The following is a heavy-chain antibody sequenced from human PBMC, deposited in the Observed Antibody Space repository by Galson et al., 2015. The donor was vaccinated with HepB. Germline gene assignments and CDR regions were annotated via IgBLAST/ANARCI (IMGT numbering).Heavy chain of an antibody. J-gene: IGHJ4*02. V-gene: IGHV3-21*01. D-gene: IGHD2-21*02. Sequence: SLRLSCAASGFTFSSYSMNWVRQAPGKGLEWVSSISSSSYIYYADSVKGRFTISRDNAKNSLYLQMNSLRAEDTAVYYCARGLLSGVVVTPTGYWGQGTLVTVSS. CDR3: ARGLLSGVVVTPTGY. CDR1: GFTFSSYS. CDR2: ISSSSYI.